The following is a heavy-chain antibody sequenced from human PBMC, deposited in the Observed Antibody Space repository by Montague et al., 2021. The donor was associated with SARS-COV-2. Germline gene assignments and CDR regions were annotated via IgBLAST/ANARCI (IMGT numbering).Heavy chain of an antibody. CDR1: GGSFSGHY. CDR2: INHSGST. CDR3: ARGARQGYGFRLGSFDY. V-gene: IGHV4-34*01. D-gene: IGHD3-10*01. Sequence: SETLSLTCAVYGGSFSGHYWNWIRQPPGQGLGWIGEINHSGSTNNNPSLTLQVPMSVDTSKNQFSLKLSSVTAADTAVYYCARGARQGYGFRLGSFDYWGQGTLVTVSS. J-gene: IGHJ4*02.